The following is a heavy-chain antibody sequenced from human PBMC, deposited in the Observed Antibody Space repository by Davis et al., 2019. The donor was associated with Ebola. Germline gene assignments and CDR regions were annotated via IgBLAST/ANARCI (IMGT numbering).Heavy chain of an antibody. CDR1: RFPVSSNY. Sequence: PGGSLRLSCAASRFPVSSNYMNWVRQAPGKGLEWVSVIHSGGSTDYADSVKGRFTISRDNSNNTVYLQMNNLRAEDTAVYYCARSLGYCSSASFCYYGMDVWGQGTTVTVSS. D-gene: IGHD2-2*01. J-gene: IGHJ6*02. CDR3: ARSLGYCSSASFCYYGMDV. CDR2: IHSGGST. V-gene: IGHV3-66*01.